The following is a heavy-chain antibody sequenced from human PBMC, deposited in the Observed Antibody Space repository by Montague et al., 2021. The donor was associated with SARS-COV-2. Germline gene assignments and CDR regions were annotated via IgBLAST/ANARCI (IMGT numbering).Heavy chain of an antibody. D-gene: IGHD4-17*01. V-gene: IGHV4-34*01. CDR2: VNQSGTT. Sequence: SETLSLTGAISGGSFSNYYGSWIRQPPGKGLEWIGEVNQSGTTIYNPSVKSGVTSSEDTSKNQFSRRLRAVTAADTAVYYCARFPHGVRSSAFDIWGQGTMVTVSS. CDR1: GGSFSNYY. CDR3: ARFPHGVRSSAFDI. J-gene: IGHJ3*02.